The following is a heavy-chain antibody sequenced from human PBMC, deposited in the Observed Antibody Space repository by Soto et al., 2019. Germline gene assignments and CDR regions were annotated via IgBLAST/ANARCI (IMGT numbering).Heavy chain of an antibody. CDR2: VYYSGST. D-gene: IGHD3-10*01. V-gene: IGHV4-59*01. Sequence: SETVSLTCTVSGGSMIGYYWPWIRQSPGKGLEWIGYVYYSGSTYYNPSLTSRVTISVDTSKNQFSLNLRSVTAADTAVYFCARLYGAHAYYSDYWGRGTLVT. CDR1: GGSMIGYY. CDR3: ARLYGAHAYYSDY. J-gene: IGHJ4*02.